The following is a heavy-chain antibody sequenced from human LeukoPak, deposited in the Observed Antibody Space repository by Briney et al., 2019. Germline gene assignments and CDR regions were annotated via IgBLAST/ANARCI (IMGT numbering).Heavy chain of an antibody. D-gene: IGHD3-22*01. CDR3: ARDLDSSGYFDY. V-gene: IGHV1-2*02. CDR1: GYTFTGYY. CDR2: INPNSGGT. J-gene: IGHJ4*02. Sequence: ASVKVSCKASGYTFTGYYMHWVRQAPGQGLEWMGWINPNSGGTNYAQKFQGRVTMTRDTSISTAYMELSGLRSDDTAVYYCARDLDSSGYFDYWGQGTLVTVSS.